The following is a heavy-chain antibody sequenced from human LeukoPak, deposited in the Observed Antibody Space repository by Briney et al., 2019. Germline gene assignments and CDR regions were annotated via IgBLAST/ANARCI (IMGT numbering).Heavy chain of an antibody. Sequence: SQTLSLTCAVSGGSISSGGYSWGWIRQPPGKGLEWIGYIYHSRSTYYNPSLKSRVTISVDRSKNQFSLKLSSVTAADTAVYYCASFPPDYGGNSPEDYWGQGTLVTVSS. CDR3: ASFPPDYGGNSPEDY. J-gene: IGHJ4*02. V-gene: IGHV4-30-2*01. CDR2: IYHSRST. D-gene: IGHD4-23*01. CDR1: GGSISSGGYS.